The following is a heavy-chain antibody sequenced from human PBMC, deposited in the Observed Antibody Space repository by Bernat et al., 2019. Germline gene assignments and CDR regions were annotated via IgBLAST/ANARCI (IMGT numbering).Heavy chain of an antibody. CDR1: DFTFSSYG. CDR2: ISPNTSTI. D-gene: IGHD2-8*01. V-gene: IGHV3-21*02. CDR3: ARDGLVYARSSYMDV. Sequence: EVQLVESGGGLVKPGESLRVSCAASDFTFSSYGMNWVGQAAGKGLGWLSYISPNTSTIDYADSVSGQFTISRDNPKNSLYLQMNSLAAEDPAVYYCARDGLVYARSSYMDVWGKVTTVTVSS. J-gene: IGHJ6*03.